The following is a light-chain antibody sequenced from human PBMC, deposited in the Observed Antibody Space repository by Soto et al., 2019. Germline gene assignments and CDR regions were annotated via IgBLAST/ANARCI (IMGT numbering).Light chain of an antibody. CDR3: QSYDSSLSGSM. V-gene: IGLV1-40*01. CDR2: GNS. Sequence: QLVLTQPPSVSGAPGQRVTISCTGSSSNIGAGYDVHWYQQLPGTAPKLLIYGNSNRPSGVPDRFSGSKPGTSASLAITGLQAEDEADYYCQSYDSSLSGSMFGGGTKLTVL. CDR1: SSNIGAGYD. J-gene: IGLJ3*02.